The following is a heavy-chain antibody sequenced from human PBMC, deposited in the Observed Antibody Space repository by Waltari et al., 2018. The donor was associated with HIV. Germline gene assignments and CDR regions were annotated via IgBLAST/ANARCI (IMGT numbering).Heavy chain of an antibody. CDR2: IIPIFGTA. D-gene: IGHD6-13*01. CDR3: ARVGENSSSWYREGGSFDY. V-gene: IGHV1-69*01. CDR1: GGTFSSYA. J-gene: IGHJ4*02. Sequence: QVQLVQSGAEVKKPGSSVKVSCKASGGTFSSYAISWVRQAPGQGLEWMGGIIPIFGTANYAQKFQGRVTITADESTSTAYMELSSLRSEDTAVYYCARVGENSSSWYREGGSFDYWGQGTLVTVSS.